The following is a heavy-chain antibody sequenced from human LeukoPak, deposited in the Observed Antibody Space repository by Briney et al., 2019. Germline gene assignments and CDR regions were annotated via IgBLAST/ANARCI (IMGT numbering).Heavy chain of an antibody. V-gene: IGHV1-24*01. J-gene: IGHJ5*02. Sequence: ASVKVSCTASGYTLKEISIHWVRQAPGKGLEWMGGIHPEDAETIYAQNFQGRVTMTADTSTDTAYMELSSLRSGDTAVYYCATDALTHSSGWYGWFDPWGQGTLVTVSS. CDR2: IHPEDAET. CDR3: ATDALTHSSGWYGWFDP. D-gene: IGHD6-19*01. CDR1: GYTLKEIS.